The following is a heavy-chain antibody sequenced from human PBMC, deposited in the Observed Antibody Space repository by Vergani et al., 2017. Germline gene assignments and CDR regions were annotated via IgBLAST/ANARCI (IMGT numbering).Heavy chain of an antibody. J-gene: IGHJ3*02. CDR3: AKVGRSEVAGTFGAFDI. V-gene: IGHV3-23*01. D-gene: IGHD6-19*01. Sequence: EVQLLESGGDLVQPGGSLRLSCAASGFTFIMHAMSWVRQAPGKGLEWVSTLSASDRRTHYADSVKGRFTISRDISKNTLFLHMNSWRPEDTAVYYCAKVGRSEVAGTFGAFDIWGQGTMVTVSS. CDR1: GFTFIMHA. CDR2: LSASDRRT.